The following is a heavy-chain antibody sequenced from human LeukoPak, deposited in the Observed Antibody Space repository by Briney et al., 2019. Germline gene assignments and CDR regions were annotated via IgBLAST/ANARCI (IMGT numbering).Heavy chain of an antibody. Sequence: GGSLRLSCAASGFTFSSYTMSWVRQAPGKELEWVSTITTSDGNTYYADSVKGRFTVSRDNSKNTLFLQMNSLRAEDTAVYYCAKDGGLWVSAHWGDSWGRGTLVTVSS. CDR2: ITTSDGNT. J-gene: IGHJ4*02. CDR1: GFTFSSYT. V-gene: IGHV3-23*01. D-gene: IGHD7-27*01. CDR3: AKDGGLWVSAHWGDS.